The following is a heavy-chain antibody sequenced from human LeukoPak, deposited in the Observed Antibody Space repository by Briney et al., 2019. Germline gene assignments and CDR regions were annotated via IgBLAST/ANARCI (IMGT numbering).Heavy chain of an antibody. D-gene: IGHD2-2*02. J-gene: IGHJ4*02. V-gene: IGHV3-9*01. Sequence: SGGSLRLSCAASGFTFADYAMHWVRQAPGKALECVSGIRWNSCSIGYGDSVKGRFTISRDNAKTSLYLQMNSLRAEDPALYYCAKDKRLYYERYFFDYWGQGTLVTVSS. CDR3: AKDKRLYYERYFFDY. CDR2: IRWNSCSI. CDR1: GFTFADYA.